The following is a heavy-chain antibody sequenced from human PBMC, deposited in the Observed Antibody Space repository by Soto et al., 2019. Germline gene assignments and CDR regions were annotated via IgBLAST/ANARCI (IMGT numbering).Heavy chain of an antibody. CDR3: ARDRCSSTSCHRDYYYYYGMDV. CDR1: GGTFSSYA. V-gene: IGHV1-69*01. J-gene: IGHJ6*02. Sequence: QVQLVQSGAEVKKPGSSVKVSCKASGGTFSSYAISWVRQAPGQGLEWMGGIMPIFGTANYAQKFQGRVTITADESTSTAYKELSSLRSEDTAVYYCARDRCSSTSCHRDYYYYYGMDVWGQGTTVTVSS. CDR2: IMPIFGTA. D-gene: IGHD2-2*01.